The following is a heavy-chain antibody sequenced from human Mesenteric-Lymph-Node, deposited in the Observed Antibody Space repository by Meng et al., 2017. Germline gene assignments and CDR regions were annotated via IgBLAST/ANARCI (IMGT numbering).Heavy chain of an antibody. J-gene: IGHJ4*02. CDR2: IYHSGST. CDR1: GGSMSGSNW. V-gene: IGHV4-4*02. CDR3: ARGGTGEMDY. Sequence: QVQLRESGPGLVQPSGTLSLTCAVSGGSMSGSNWWTWVRQPPGKGLEWIGEIYHSGSTNYNPSLKSRVTISVDKSNHQFSLNLSSVPAADTAVYYCARGGTGEMDYWGQGTLVTVSS.